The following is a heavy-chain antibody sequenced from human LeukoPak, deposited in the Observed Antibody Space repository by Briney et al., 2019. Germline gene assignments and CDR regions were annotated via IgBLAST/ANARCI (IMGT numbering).Heavy chain of an antibody. CDR2: IYYSGST. CDR1: GGSVSSGTYY. Sequence: PSETLSLTCTVSGGSVSSGTYYWSWIRQPPGKGLEWIGYIYYSGSTNYNPSLKSRVTISIDTSKNQFSLKLSSVTAADTAVYYCARDRVRGNANPYFDYWGQGTLVPVSS. J-gene: IGHJ4*02. CDR3: ARDRVRGNANPYFDY. D-gene: IGHD1-1*01. V-gene: IGHV4-61*01.